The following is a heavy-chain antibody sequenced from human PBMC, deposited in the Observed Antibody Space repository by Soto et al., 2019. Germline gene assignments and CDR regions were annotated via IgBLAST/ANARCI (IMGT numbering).Heavy chain of an antibody. CDR3: ARRPDAFDI. Sequence: PGGSLRLSCAGSGSTFTDFTMTWVRQAPGKGLEWVSAISGAGLSTYYAGSVKGRFTISRDNSKTTLYLQMNSLRAEDAAVYYCARRPDAFDIWGRGTMVTVSS. CDR2: ISGAGLST. CDR1: GSTFTDFT. J-gene: IGHJ3*02. V-gene: IGHV3-23*01.